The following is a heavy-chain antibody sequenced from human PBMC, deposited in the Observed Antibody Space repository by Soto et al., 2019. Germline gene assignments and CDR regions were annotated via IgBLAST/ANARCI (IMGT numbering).Heavy chain of an antibody. CDR1: GGTFSSYA. D-gene: IGHD1-26*01. CDR2: IIPIFGTA. Sequence: SVKVSCKASGGTFSSYAISWVRQAPGQGLEWMGGIIPIFGTANYAQKFQGRVTITADESTSTAYMELSSLRSEDTAVYYCASAPQWQLPLKVAFDIWGQGTMVTVSS. V-gene: IGHV1-69*13. J-gene: IGHJ3*02. CDR3: ASAPQWQLPLKVAFDI.